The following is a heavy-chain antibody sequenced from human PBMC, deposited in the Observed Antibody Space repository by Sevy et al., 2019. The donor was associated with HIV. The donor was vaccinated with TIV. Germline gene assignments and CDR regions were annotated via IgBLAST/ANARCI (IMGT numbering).Heavy chain of an antibody. J-gene: IGHJ4*02. CDR3: AAAAGTDILGYYFDS. V-gene: IGHV4-4*02. CDR2: MYHRGTT. D-gene: IGHD6-25*01. CDR1: GDSIISSRW. Sequence: SETLSLTCTVSGDSIISSRWWSWFRQSPGKGLEWIGDMYHRGTTNYSPSLKNRVIMSVDKSKNQFSIELTSVTDADTAVYYCAAAAGTDILGYYFDSWGQGIPVTVSS.